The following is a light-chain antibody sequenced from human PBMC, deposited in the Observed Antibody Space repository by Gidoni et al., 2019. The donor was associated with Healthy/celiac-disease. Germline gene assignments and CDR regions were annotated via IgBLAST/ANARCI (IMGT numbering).Light chain of an antibody. CDR1: QSISSW. J-gene: IGKJ2*01. CDR2: DAS. CDR3: QQYNSYPYT. V-gene: IGKV1-5*01. Sequence: QMTQSPSTLSASVGDRVTITCRASQSISSWLAWYQQKPGKAPKLLIYDASSLESGVPSRFSGSGSGTEFTLTISSLQPDDFATYYCQQYNSYPYTFXQGTKLEIK.